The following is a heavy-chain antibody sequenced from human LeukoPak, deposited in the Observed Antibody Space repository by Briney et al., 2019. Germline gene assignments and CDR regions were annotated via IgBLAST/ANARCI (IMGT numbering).Heavy chain of an antibody. CDR3: ARESSSTSYKYYYYGMDV. CDR2: IYYSGST. V-gene: IGHV4-31*03. Sequence: SETLSLTCTVSGGSISSGGYYWSWIRQHPGQGLEWIGYIYYSGSTYYNPSLESRVTISVDTSKNQFSLKLSSVTAADTAVYYCARESSSTSYKYYYYGMDVWGQGTTVTVSS. CDR1: GGSISSGGYY. D-gene: IGHD2-2*01. J-gene: IGHJ6*02.